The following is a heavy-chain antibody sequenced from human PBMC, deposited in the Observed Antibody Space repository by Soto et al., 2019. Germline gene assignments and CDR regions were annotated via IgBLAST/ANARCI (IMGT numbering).Heavy chain of an antibody. J-gene: IGHJ3*02. CDR3: ASKFGELLADAFDI. V-gene: IGHV4-30-2*01. Sequence: SETLSLTCAVSGGSISSGGYSWSWLLQPPGKGLEWIGYIFHSGSTYYNPSLKSRVTISVDGSKNHFSLELSSVTAADTAVYYCASKFGELLADAFDIWGQGTVVTVSS. D-gene: IGHD3-10*01. CDR1: GGSISSGGYS. CDR2: IFHSGST.